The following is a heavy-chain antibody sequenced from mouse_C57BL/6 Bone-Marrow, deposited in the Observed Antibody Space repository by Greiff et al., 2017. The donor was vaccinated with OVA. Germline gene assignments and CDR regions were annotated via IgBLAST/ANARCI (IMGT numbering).Heavy chain of an antibody. CDR1: GFTFTDYY. CDR2: IRNKANGYTT. Sequence: EVKLMESGGGLVQPGGSLSLSCAASGFTFTDYYMSWVRQPPGKALEWLGFIRNKANGYTTEYSASVKGRFTISRDNSQSILYLQMNALRAEDSATYYCASLDYYGSRNWYFDVWGTGTTVTVSS. J-gene: IGHJ1*03. V-gene: IGHV7-3*01. D-gene: IGHD1-1*01. CDR3: ASLDYYGSRNWYFDV.